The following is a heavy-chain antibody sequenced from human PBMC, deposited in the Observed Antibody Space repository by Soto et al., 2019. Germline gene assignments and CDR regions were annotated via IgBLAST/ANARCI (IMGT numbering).Heavy chain of an antibody. V-gene: IGHV1-69*13. CDR1: GGTFSSYS. CDR2: IIPIFGTA. Sequence: SVKVSCKASGGTFSSYSISWVRQAPGQGLEWMGGIIPIFGTANYAQKFQGRVTITADESTSTAYMELSSLRSEDTAVYYCARSPVDTAMAQFDYWGQGTLVTVSS. CDR3: ARSPVDTAMAQFDY. J-gene: IGHJ4*02. D-gene: IGHD5-18*01.